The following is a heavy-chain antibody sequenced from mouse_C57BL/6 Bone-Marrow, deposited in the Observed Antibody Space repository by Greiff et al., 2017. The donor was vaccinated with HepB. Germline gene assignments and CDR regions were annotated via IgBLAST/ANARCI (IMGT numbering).Heavy chain of an antibody. V-gene: IGHV5-9-1*02. D-gene: IGHD1-1*01. CDR3: TRDRPYYYGSSWYFDV. Sequence: EVKLVESGEGLVKPGGSLKLSCAASGFTFSSYAMSWVRQTPEKRLEWVAYISSGGDYIYYADTVKGRFTISRDNARNTLYLQMSSLKSEDTARYYCTRDRPYYYGSSWYFDVWGTGTTVTVSS. CDR2: ISSGGDYI. CDR1: GFTFSSYA. J-gene: IGHJ1*03.